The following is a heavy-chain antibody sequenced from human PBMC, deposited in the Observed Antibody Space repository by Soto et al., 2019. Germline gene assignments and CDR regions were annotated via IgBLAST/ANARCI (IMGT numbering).Heavy chain of an antibody. V-gene: IGHV1-8*01. J-gene: IGHJ6*02. CDR2: MNPNSGNT. Sequence: SVKVSCKASGYTFTSYDINWVRQATGQGLEWMGWMNPNSGNTGYAQKFQGRVTMTRNTSISTAYMELSSLRSEDTAVYYCARILDSNPLYGMDVWGQGTTVTVSS. D-gene: IGHD4-4*01. CDR3: ARILDSNPLYGMDV. CDR1: GYTFTSYD.